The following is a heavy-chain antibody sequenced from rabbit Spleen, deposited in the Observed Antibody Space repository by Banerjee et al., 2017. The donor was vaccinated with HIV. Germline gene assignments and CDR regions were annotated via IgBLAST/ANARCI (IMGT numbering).Heavy chain of an antibody. Sequence: EQLEESGGGLVKPEGSLTLTCKASGVSLNDKDVMCWVRQAPGKGLEWIACIYGGDMHSTAYASWAKGRFTISKTSSTTVTLQMTRLTAADTATYFCARADDTYGGGAWPYAVGWDLWGPGTLVTVS. CDR2: IYGGDMHST. V-gene: IGHV1S45*01. CDR3: ARADDTYGGGAWPYAVGWDL. J-gene: IGHJ4*01. CDR1: GVSLNDKDV. D-gene: IGHD6-1*01.